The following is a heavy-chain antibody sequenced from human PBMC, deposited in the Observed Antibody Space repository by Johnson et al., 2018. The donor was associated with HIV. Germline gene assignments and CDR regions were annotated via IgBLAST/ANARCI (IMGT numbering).Heavy chain of an antibody. J-gene: IGHJ3*02. CDR1: GFTFSSYG. D-gene: IGHD3-16*01. CDR2: IRQDGSQK. Sequence: VQLVESGGGVVQPGRSLRLSCAASGFTFSSYGMHWVRQAPGKGLEWVANIRQDGSQKYYVDSVKGRFTISRDNAKNSLYLQMNSLRAEDTAVYYCTRPYYDYVWGGDAFDIWGQGTMVTVSS. V-gene: IGHV3-7*01. CDR3: TRPYYDYVWGGDAFDI.